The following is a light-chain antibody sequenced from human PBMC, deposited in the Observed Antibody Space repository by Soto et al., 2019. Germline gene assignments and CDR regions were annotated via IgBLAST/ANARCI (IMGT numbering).Light chain of an antibody. CDR3: QQYGISLT. V-gene: IGKV3-20*01. CDR2: GAS. J-gene: IGKJ4*01. CDR1: QSVSSY. Sequence: EIVLTQSPGTLSLSPGERATLSCRASQSVSSYLAWYQQKPGQAPRLLIYGASSGATGIPGRFSVSGFGTDFSLTISILEPEDFAVYYCQQYGISLTFGGGTKVDIK.